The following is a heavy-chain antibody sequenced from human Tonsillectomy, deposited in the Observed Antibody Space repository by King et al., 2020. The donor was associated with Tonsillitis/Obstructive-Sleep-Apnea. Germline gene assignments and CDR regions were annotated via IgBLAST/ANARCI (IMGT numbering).Heavy chain of an antibody. Sequence: VQLVESGGGLVQPGRSLRLSCAASGFTFDDYAMHWVRQAPGKGLEGVSGISWNSGSIGYADSVKGRFTISRDNAKNSLYLQMNSLRAEDTALYYCAKAYYYDSSGSTFDYWGQGTLVTVSS. CDR2: ISWNSGSI. J-gene: IGHJ4*02. CDR3: AKAYYYDSSGSTFDY. CDR1: GFTFDDYA. D-gene: IGHD3-22*01. V-gene: IGHV3-9*01.